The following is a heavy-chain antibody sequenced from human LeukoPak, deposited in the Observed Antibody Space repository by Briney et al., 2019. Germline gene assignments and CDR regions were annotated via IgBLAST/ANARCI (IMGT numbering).Heavy chain of an antibody. Sequence: GASVKVSCKASGYTFTSNYIHWVRQAPGQGLEWMGMIYPRDGSTSYAQKFQGRVTVTRDTSTSTVYMELSSLRSEDTAVYYCARERAGYYGMDVWGQGTTVTVSS. V-gene: IGHV1-46*01. D-gene: IGHD3-10*01. CDR2: IYPRDGST. CDR1: GYTFTSNY. CDR3: ARERAGYYGMDV. J-gene: IGHJ6*02.